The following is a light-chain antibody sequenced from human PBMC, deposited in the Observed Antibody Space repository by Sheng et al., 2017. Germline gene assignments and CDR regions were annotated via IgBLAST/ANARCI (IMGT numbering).Light chain of an antibody. CDR2: DAS. CDR1: RSVIRY. J-gene: IGKJ4*01. Sequence: EIVLTQSPATLSLSPGQRATFSCRASRSVIRYLAWYQQKPGQAPRLLIYDASNRAAGVPARFSGSGSGTDFTLTISSLESEDFAVYYCQQRSNWPLTFGGGTKVEI. CDR3: QQRSNWPLT. V-gene: IGKV3-11*01.